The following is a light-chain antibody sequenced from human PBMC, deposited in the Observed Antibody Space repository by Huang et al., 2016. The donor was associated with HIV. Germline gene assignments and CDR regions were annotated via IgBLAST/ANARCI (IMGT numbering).Light chain of an antibody. CDR1: QSLLHSNGYTY. CDR2: LGS. V-gene: IGKV2-28*01. CDR3: MQALQTPRT. J-gene: IGKJ1*01. Sequence: DIVMTQSPLSLPVTPGESASISCRSSQSLLHSNGYTYLDWYLQKPGQSPQLLIYLGSQRASGVPDRFRASGSGTDFTLKVNRVEAEDVGIYYCMQALQTPRTFGQGTKVEIK.